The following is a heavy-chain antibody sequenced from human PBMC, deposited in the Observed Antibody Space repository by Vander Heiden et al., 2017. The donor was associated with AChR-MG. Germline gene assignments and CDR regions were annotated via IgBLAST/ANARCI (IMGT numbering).Heavy chain of an antibody. Sequence: QVQLEQSGAEVKKPGASVKVSCKASGYSFTSYGISWVRQAPGQGLEWMGWISTYNAHTNYAQKLQGRVTMTTGTSTSTAYMGLRSLRSDDTAVYYCARDLPSDIVIVPAPISAFDYWGQGTLVTVSS. CDR2: ISTYNAHT. CDR3: ARDLPSDIVIVPAPISAFDY. D-gene: IGHD2-2*01. V-gene: IGHV1-18*01. J-gene: IGHJ4*02. CDR1: GYSFTSYG.